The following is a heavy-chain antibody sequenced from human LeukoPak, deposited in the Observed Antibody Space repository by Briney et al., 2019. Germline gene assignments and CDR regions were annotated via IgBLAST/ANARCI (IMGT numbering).Heavy chain of an antibody. J-gene: IGHJ5*02. Sequence: SETLSLTCTVSGGSISGTDLYWGWIRQPPGKGLEWIGEINHSGSTNYNPSLKSRVTISVDTSKNQFSLKLSSVTAADTAVYYCARNLIVVVPAAMVGGGFDPWGQGTLVTVSS. D-gene: IGHD2-2*01. CDR3: ARNLIVVVPAAMVGGGFDP. CDR2: INHSGST. V-gene: IGHV4-39*07. CDR1: GGSISGTDLY.